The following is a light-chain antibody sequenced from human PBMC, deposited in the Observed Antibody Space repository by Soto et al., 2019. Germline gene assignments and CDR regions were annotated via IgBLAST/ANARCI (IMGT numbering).Light chain of an antibody. V-gene: IGKV3-15*01. CDR1: QSVSSY. J-gene: IGKJ1*01. CDR2: GAS. Sequence: IVLKQSPATLSLSTWERATLSCRASQSVSSYLAWYQQKPGQAPRLLIYGASTRATGIPVRFSGSGYGTEFTLTLTSLQSEDFGVYFCQQYDQWWTFGQVSIVDI. CDR3: QQYDQWWT.